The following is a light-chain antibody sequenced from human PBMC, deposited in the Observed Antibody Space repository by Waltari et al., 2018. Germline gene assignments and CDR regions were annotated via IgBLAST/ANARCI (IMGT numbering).Light chain of an antibody. CDR1: SSDVGCYNF. CDR3: CSYTTSDTFV. J-gene: IGLJ2*01. V-gene: IGLV2-23*02. CDR2: EAS. Sequence: QSALTQPASVSGSPGQSITISCTGTSSDVGCYNFVTCYQQHPGKAPKLMIYEASKRPSGVSNRFSGSKSGNTASLTISGLQAEDEADYYCCSYTTSDTFVFGGGTKLTVL.